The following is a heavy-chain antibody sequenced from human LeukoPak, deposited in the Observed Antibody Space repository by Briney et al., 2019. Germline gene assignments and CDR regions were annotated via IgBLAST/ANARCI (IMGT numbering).Heavy chain of an antibody. D-gene: IGHD2-2*01. Sequence: GGSLRLSCAASGFTFSSYAMHWVRQAPGKGLEWVAVISYDGSNKYYADSVKGRFTISRDNSKDTLYLQMNSLGAADTAVYYCAKDGGGYCNNSSCWGQGTLVTVSS. V-gene: IGHV3-30-3*02. CDR1: GFTFSSYA. CDR2: ISYDGSNK. J-gene: IGHJ4*02. CDR3: AKDGGGYCNNSSC.